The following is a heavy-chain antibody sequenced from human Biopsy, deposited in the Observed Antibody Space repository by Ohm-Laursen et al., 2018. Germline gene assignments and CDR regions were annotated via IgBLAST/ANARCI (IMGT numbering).Heavy chain of an antibody. CDR3: ARDPLNGHKHFDY. J-gene: IGHJ4*02. V-gene: IGHV1-2*02. Sequence: VSSVKVSCKVSSYTFTDYNIHWMRQAPGQGLEWLGYINCKTGATNYAQKFQGTVTMTRDTSISTAYLALGSLRSADTAIYYCARDPLNGHKHFDYWGQGPLATVSS. D-gene: IGHD2-8*01. CDR2: INCKTGAT. CDR1: SYTFTDYN.